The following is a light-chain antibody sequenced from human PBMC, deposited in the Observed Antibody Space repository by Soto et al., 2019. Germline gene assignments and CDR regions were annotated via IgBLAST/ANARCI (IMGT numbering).Light chain of an antibody. CDR2: GAS. V-gene: IGKV3-15*01. Sequence: EIVMTQSPATLSVSPGGRATLSCRASQSIGDTLAWYQQKPGQAPRLLIYGASSRVTGFPARFSGSGSGTDFTLTISSLQSDDFAVYYCQQYDNWPPGLTFGGGTKVDIK. CDR1: QSIGDT. J-gene: IGKJ4*01. CDR3: QQYDNWPPGLT.